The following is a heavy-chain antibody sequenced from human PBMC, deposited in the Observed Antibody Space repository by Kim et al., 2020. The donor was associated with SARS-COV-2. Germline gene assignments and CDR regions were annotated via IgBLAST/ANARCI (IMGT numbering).Heavy chain of an antibody. D-gene: IGHD3-22*01. V-gene: IGHV1-2*02. CDR2: INPNSGGT. Sequence: ASVKVSCKASGYTFTGYYMHWVRQAPGQGLEWMGWINPNSGGTNYAQKFQGRVTMTRDTSISTAYMELSRLRSDDTAVYYCARASAIGGDSSGYYRGGLAFDIWGQGTMVTVSS. J-gene: IGHJ3*02. CDR1: GYTFTGYY. CDR3: ARASAIGGDSSGYYRGGLAFDI.